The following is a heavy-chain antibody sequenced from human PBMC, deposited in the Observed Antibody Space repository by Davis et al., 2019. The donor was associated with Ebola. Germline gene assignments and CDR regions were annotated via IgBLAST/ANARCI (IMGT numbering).Heavy chain of an antibody. Sequence: GESLKISCAASGFTFSSYGMHWVRQAPGKGLEWVSYISSSGSTIYYADSVKGRFTISRDNAKNSLYLQMNSLRAEDTAVYYCARDRHYDFWSGYTDYWGQGTLVTVSS. CDR3: ARDRHYDFWSGYTDY. J-gene: IGHJ4*02. CDR1: GFTFSSYG. CDR2: ISSSGSTI. V-gene: IGHV3-48*04. D-gene: IGHD3-3*01.